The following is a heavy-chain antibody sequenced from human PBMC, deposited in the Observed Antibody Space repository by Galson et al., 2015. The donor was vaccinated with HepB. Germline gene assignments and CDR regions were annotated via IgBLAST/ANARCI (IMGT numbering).Heavy chain of an antibody. CDR2: ISSDGDSK. J-gene: IGHJ4*02. CDR3: AKGCRTGTTCYIIES. D-gene: IGHD1-14*01. Sequence: SLRLSCAASGFSFSDHGMHWVRHVAGKGLEWLTVISSDGDSKRYERSLMGRFTISRDNSKNTLFLEMSSLGPEDTAVYYCAKGCRTGTTCYIIESWGQGILVTVSP. CDR1: GFSFSDHG. V-gene: IGHV3-30*18.